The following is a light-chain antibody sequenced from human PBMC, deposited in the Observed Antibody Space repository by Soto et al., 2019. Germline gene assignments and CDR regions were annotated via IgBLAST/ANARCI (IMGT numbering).Light chain of an antibody. CDR2: GAS. Sequence: EIEMTQSPATLSLAPGERVTLSCRGSESVSTNLAWYQQKAGQAPRLLIYGASTRATGIPARFSGSGSGTDFTLTISRLEPEDFAVYYCQQYNNWPPQTFGQGTKVDIK. V-gene: IGKV3-15*01. J-gene: IGKJ1*01. CDR3: QQYNNWPPQT. CDR1: ESVSTN.